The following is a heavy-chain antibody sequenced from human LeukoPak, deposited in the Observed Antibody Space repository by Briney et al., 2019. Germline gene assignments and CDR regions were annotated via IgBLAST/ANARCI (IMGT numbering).Heavy chain of an antibody. V-gene: IGHV3-30*04. D-gene: IGHD1-26*01. J-gene: IGHJ4*02. CDR3: ARNTSFAVGATLDF. Sequence: GGSLRLSCAASGFTFSSYAMHWDRQAPGKGLEWVAVVSYDGSNKYYANSVKGRFTISRDKSKNTLHLQMNSLRAEDTAIYYCARNTSFAVGATLDFWGQGTLVTVSS. CDR1: GFTFSSYA. CDR2: VSYDGSNK.